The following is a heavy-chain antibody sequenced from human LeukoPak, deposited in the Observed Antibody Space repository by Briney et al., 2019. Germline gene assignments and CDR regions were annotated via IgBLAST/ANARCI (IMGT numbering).Heavy chain of an antibody. Sequence: SETLSLTCAVYGGSFSGYYWSWIRQPPGKGLEWIGEINHSGSTNYNPSLKSRVTISVDTSKDQFSLKLSSVTAADTAVYYCARGGVTHDFWSGYYQGANWFDPWGQGTLVTVSS. J-gene: IGHJ5*02. CDR2: INHSGST. V-gene: IGHV4-34*01. D-gene: IGHD3-3*01. CDR1: GGSFSGYY. CDR3: ARGGVTHDFWSGYYQGANWFDP.